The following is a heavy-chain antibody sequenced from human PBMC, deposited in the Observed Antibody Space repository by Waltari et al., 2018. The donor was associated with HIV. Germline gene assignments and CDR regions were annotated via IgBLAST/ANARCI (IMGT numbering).Heavy chain of an antibody. V-gene: IGHV3-9*01. D-gene: IGHD3-3*01. J-gene: IGHJ6*02. CDR1: GITFDDYA. CDR3: VKDGASTIFGVLNGMDV. Sequence: EVQLVESGGGSVQPGRSLRLSCTASGITFDDYAMHWVRQPPGKGVEWVSGISWHSGDIAYADSVKGRFTISRDNTKNSLFLQMNSVRVEDTALYYCVKDGASTIFGVLNGMDVWGQGTTVTVSS. CDR2: ISWHSGDI.